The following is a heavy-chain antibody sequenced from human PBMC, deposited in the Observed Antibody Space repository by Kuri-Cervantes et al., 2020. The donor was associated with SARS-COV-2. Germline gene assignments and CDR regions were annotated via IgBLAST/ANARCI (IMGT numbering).Heavy chain of an antibody. CDR3: ARAEDIVATIDI. CDR1: GGTFSSYA. V-gene: IGHV1-69*05. Sequence: SVKVSCKASGGTFSSYAISWVRQAPGQGLEWMGGIIPSFGTANYAQKLQGRVTMTTDTSTSTAYMELRSLRSDDTAVYYCARAEDIVATIDIWGQGTMVTVSS. CDR2: IIPSFGTA. D-gene: IGHD5-12*01. J-gene: IGHJ3*02.